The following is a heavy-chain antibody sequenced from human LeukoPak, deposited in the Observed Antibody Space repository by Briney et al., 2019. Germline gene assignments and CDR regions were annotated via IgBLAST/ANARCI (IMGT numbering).Heavy chain of an antibody. J-gene: IGHJ4*02. CDR2: ISSSSSTI. Sequence: GGSLRLSCAVSGFTFSSYSMNWVRQAPGKGLEWVSYISSSSSTIYYADSVKGRFTISRDNSKNTLYLQMNSLRAEDTAVYYCARDRSGGFGVYFDYWGQGTLVTVSS. CDR3: ARDRSGGFGVYFDY. CDR1: GFTFSSYS. D-gene: IGHD3-3*01. V-gene: IGHV3-48*01.